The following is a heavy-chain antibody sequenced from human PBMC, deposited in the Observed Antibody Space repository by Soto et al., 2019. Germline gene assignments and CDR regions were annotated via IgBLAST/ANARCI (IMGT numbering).Heavy chain of an antibody. J-gene: IGHJ4*02. V-gene: IGHV3-73*02. D-gene: IGHD5-18*01. CDR3: IRHFASYVPPAFDH. CDR1: GFTFSDSA. Sequence: EVQLVESGGGLVQPGGSLKLSCAASGFTFSDSAIHWVRQASGKGLEWVGRIRNKAYSYATAYAESVSGRFTISRDDSNNTANKQMNSLKPEDTAVYYYIRHFASYVPPAFDHWGQGTLVNVPS. CDR2: IRNKAYSYAT.